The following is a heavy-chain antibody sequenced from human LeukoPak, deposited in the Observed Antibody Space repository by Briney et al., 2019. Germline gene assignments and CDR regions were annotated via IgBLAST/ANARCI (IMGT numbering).Heavy chain of an antibody. CDR3: ARYPPHYYYGMDV. V-gene: IGHV4-34*01. J-gene: IGHJ6*02. CDR2: INHSGST. Sequence: PSESLSLTCAVYGGSFSGYYWSWVRQPPGKGLEWIGEINHSGSTNYNPSLKSRVTISVDPSNNQFSLKLSSVTAADTAVYYCARYPPHYYYGMDVWGQGTTVTVSS. CDR1: GGSFSGYY.